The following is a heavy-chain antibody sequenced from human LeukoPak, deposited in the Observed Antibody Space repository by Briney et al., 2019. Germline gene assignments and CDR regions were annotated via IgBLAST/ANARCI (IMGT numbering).Heavy chain of an antibody. J-gene: IGHJ4*01. D-gene: IGHD1-26*01. CDR1: GFTSSSYG. V-gene: IGHV3-30*18. Sequence: PGGSLRLSCAASGFTSSSYGMHWVRQAPGKGLEWVAVISYDGSNIYYVDSVKGRFTISRDNSKNTLYLQMNSLGVEDTAVYYCAKAVGATKRSLPFDYWGQGTLVTVSS. CDR2: ISYDGSNI. CDR3: AKAVGATKRSLPFDY.